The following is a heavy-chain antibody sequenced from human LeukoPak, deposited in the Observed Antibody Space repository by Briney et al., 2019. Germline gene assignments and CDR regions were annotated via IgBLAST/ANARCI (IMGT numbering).Heavy chain of an antibody. V-gene: IGHV1-69*13. CDR3: ARSVIAAAGRLDY. CDR1: GGTFSSYA. CDR2: IIPIFGTA. Sequence: SVKVSCKASGGTFSSYAISWVRQAPGQGLEWMGGIIPIFGTANYAQKFQGRVTITADESTSTAYMELSGLRSEDTAVYYCARSVIAAAGRLDYWGQGTLVTVSS. J-gene: IGHJ4*02. D-gene: IGHD6-13*01.